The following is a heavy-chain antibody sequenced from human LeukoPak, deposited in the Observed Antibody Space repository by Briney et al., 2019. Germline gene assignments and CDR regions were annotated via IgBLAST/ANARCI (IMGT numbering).Heavy chain of an antibody. J-gene: IGHJ4*02. CDR2: ISYDGSNK. D-gene: IGHD1-1*01. CDR3: ARDRYTYSTVPFDY. V-gene: IGHV3-30*04. CDR1: GFTFGSYA. Sequence: GSLRLSCAASGFTFGSYAMHWVRQAPGKGLEWVAVISYDGSNKYYADSVKGRSTISRDNSKNTLYLQMNSLRAEDTAVYYCARDRYTYSTVPFDYWGQGTLVTVSS.